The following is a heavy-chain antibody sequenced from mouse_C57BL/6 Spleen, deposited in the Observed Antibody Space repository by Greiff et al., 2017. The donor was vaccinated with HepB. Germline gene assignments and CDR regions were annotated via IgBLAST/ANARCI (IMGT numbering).Heavy chain of an antibody. D-gene: IGHD2-5*01. CDR2: IHPNSGST. CDR1: GYTFTSYW. CDR3: ARSGSNYGDYFDD. Sequence: VQLQQSGAELVKPGASVKLSCKASGYTFTSYWMHWVKQRPGQGLEWIGMIHPNSGSTNYNEKFKSKATLTVDKSSSTAYMQLSSLTTEDSAVYDCARSGSNYGDYFDDWGQGTTLTVSS. J-gene: IGHJ2*01. V-gene: IGHV1-64*01.